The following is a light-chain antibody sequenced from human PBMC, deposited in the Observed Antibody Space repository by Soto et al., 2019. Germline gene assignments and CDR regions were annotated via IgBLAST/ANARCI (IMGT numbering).Light chain of an antibody. CDR2: DAS. J-gene: IGKJ1*01. CDR3: QQSYSSPPT. Sequence: DIRLTQTPSTLSASVRDRVTITCLASQSISSWLAWYQQKPGKAPNRLIYDASTLETGVPSRFSGSRSGPDFTLTISSLQPEDFATYYCQQSYSSPPTFGQGTKV. CDR1: QSISSW. V-gene: IGKV1-5*01.